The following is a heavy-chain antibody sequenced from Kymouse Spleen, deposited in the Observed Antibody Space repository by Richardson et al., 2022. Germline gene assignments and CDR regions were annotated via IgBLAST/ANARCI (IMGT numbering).Heavy chain of an antibody. CDR1: GGSFSGYY. CDR2: INHSGST. J-gene: IGHJ6*02. Sequence: QVQLQQWGAGLLKPSETLSLTCAVYGGSFSGYYWSWIRQPPGKGLEWIGEINHSGSTNYNPSLKSRVTISVDTSKNQFSLKLSSVTAADTAVYYCARRRDDYGDRHGMDVWGQGTTVTVSS. CDR3: ARRRDDYGDRHGMDV. D-gene: IGHD4-17*01. V-gene: IGHV4-34*01.